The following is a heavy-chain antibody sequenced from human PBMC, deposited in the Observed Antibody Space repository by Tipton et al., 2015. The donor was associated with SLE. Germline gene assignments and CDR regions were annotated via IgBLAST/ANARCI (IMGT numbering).Heavy chain of an antibody. V-gene: IGHV4-30-2*01. Sequence: LRLSCAVSGGSISSGGYSWSWIRQPPGKGLEWIGYIYHSGSTYYNPSLKSRVTISVDRSKNQFSLKLSSVTAADTAVYYCALAVGRCNWFAPCAQGTLVTVSS. CDR2: IYHSGST. D-gene: IGHD4-17*01. J-gene: IGHJ5*02. CDR1: GGSISSGGYS. CDR3: ALAVGRCNWFAP.